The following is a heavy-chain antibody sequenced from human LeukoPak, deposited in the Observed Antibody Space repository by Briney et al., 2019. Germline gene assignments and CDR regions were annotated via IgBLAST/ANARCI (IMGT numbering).Heavy chain of an antibody. CDR2: INPYSGGT. Sequence: ASVKVSCKASGYTFTGYYMHWVRQAPGQGLEWMGWINPYSGGTNYAQKFQGRVTMTRDTSISTAYMELSRLRSDDTAVYYCARIPLYYYDSSGYSPIFDYWGQGTLVTVSS. CDR1: GYTFTGYY. J-gene: IGHJ4*02. CDR3: ARIPLYYYDSSGYSPIFDY. V-gene: IGHV1-2*02. D-gene: IGHD3-22*01.